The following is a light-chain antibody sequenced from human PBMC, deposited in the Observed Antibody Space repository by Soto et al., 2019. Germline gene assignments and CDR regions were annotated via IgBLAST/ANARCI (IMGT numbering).Light chain of an antibody. Sequence: QSVLTQPPSVSGAPGQRVTISCTGTSSNIGADYNVHWYRQLPGTAPKLLIYGNNHRTSGVPARFSGSKSGPSASLAITGLQTEYEGDYYCQSYDTGLRGMIFGGGTKLTVL. CDR3: QSYDTGLRGMI. J-gene: IGLJ2*01. CDR2: GNN. V-gene: IGLV1-40*01. CDR1: SSNIGADYN.